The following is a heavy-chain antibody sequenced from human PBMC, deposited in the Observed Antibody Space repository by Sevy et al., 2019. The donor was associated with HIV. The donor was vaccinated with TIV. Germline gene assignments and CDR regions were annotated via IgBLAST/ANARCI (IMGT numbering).Heavy chain of an antibody. Sequence: GGSLRLSCAASGFSLETFWIHWVRQAPGKGLEWVGRIKSNSDGGTTDYAAPLEGRFTMSRDDSENKIYLQINNLKIEETAVYYCATAPGTGYWGQGTLVTVSS. CDR3: ATAPGTGY. J-gene: IGHJ4*02. V-gene: IGHV3-15*01. CDR1: GFSLETFW. D-gene: IGHD3-10*01. CDR2: IKSNSDGGTT.